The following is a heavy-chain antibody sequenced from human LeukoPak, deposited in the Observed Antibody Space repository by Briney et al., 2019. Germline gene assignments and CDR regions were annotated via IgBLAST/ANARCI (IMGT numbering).Heavy chain of an antibody. D-gene: IGHD3-22*01. V-gene: IGHV3-21*01. CDR2: ISSSSSYI. Sequence: PGGSLRLSCAASGFTVSSYSMNWVRQAPGKGLEWVSSISSSSSYIYYADSVKGRFTISRDNAKNSLYLQMNSLRAEDTAVYYCARDKGYYDSSGYYDDYWGQGTLVTVSS. CDR3: ARDKGYYDSSGYYDDY. CDR1: GFTVSSYS. J-gene: IGHJ4*02.